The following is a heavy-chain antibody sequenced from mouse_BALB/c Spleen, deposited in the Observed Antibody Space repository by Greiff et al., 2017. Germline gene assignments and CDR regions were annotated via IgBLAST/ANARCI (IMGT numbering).Heavy chain of an antibody. CDR1: GYTFTSYW. CDR3: AREGSRGYAMDY. V-gene: IGHV1-7*01. J-gene: IGHJ4*01. CDR2: INPSTGYT. Sequence: QVQLQQSGAELAKPGASVKMSCKASGYTFTSYWMHWVKQRPGQGLEWIGYINPSTGYTEYNQKFKDKATLTADKSSSTAYMQLSSLTSEDSAVYYCAREGSRGYAMDYWGQGTSVTVSS.